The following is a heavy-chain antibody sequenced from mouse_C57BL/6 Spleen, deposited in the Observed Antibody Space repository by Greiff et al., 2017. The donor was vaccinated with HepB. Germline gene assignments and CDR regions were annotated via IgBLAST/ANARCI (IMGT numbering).Heavy chain of an antibody. CDR3: TGRGDWFAY. Sequence: EVQLVESGGGLVQPGGSMKLSCVASGFTFSNYWMNWVRQSPEKGLEWVAQIRLKSDNYATHYAESVKGRFTISRDDSKSSVYLQMNNLRAEDTGIYYCTGRGDWFAYWGQGTLVTVSA. CDR1: GFTFSNYW. V-gene: IGHV6-3*01. J-gene: IGHJ3*01. CDR2: IRLKSDNYAT.